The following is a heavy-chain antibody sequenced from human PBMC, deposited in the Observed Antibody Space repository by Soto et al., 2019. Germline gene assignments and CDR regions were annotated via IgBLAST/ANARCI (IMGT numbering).Heavy chain of an antibody. CDR1: SSGNGTDY. CDR2: IYYSGRT. Sequence: SSGNGTDYRSRKKKTPRKRLEWIGSIYYSGRTSYNPSLKSRVTISVDTSKNQFSLKLSSVTAADTAVYYCAGMGGVITGPDSWGQGSLVTVFS. CDR3: AGMGGVITGPDS. V-gene: IGHV4-39*01. J-gene: IGHJ5*01. D-gene: IGHD3-10*01.